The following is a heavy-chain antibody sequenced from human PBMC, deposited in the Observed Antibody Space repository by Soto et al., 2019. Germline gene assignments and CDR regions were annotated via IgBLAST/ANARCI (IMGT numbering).Heavy chain of an antibody. V-gene: IGHV3-30-3*01. CDR2: ISYDGSNK. Sequence: GGSLRLSCAASGFTFSDYAMHWVRQAPGKGLEWVAVISYDGSNKYYADSVKGRFTISRDNSKNTLYLQMNSLRAEDTAVYYCARGELRFLEWLTTPYYYGMDVWGQGTTVTVSS. CDR1: GFTFSDYA. J-gene: IGHJ6*02. CDR3: ARGELRFLEWLTTPYYYGMDV. D-gene: IGHD3-3*01.